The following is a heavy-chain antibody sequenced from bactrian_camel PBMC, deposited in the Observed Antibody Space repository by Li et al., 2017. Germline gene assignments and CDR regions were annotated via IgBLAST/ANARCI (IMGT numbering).Heavy chain of an antibody. CDR1: GFIVSRHN. J-gene: IGHJ7*01. D-gene: IGHD8*01. CDR2: INEGGDRT. Sequence: QVQLVESGGGLVQPGGSLRLSCVASGFIVSRHNVAWVRQAPGKGLEWVSGINEGGDRTFYADSMKGRFTISGDNAKNTLYLQLDSLKTDNTAMYYCAKETSPSPGGLRPFAYGMDYWGKGTQVTVS. V-gene: IGHV3S1*01.